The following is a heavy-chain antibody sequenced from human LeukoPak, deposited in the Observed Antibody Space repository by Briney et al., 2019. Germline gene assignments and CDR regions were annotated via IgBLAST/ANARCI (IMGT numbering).Heavy chain of an antibody. Sequence: GGSLRLSCAASGFTFSSYAMSWVRQAPGKGLEWVSAISGSGGSTYYADSVKGRFTISRDNSKNTLYLQMNSLRAEDTAVYYCAKGRQTFGGVTAKYFDYWGQGTLVTVSS. V-gene: IGHV3-23*01. CDR2: ISGSGGST. CDR1: GFTFSSYA. J-gene: IGHJ4*02. D-gene: IGHD3-16*01. CDR3: AKGRQTFGGVTAKYFDY.